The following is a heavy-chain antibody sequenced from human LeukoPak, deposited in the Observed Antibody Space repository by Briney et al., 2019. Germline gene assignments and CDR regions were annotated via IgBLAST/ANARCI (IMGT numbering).Heavy chain of an antibody. J-gene: IGHJ4*02. CDR3: ARDGGSDQYYFDT. D-gene: IGHD6-19*01. CDR1: GASISRPYW. V-gene: IGHV4-4*02. Sequence: SETLSLTCAVSGASISRPYWWIWVRQPPGKGLEWIAEISHSGTTHYNPSLKSRVIISLDKSKNQVFLKLNSVTAADTAMYYCARDGGSDQYYFDTWGPGTLVTVSS. CDR2: ISHSGTT.